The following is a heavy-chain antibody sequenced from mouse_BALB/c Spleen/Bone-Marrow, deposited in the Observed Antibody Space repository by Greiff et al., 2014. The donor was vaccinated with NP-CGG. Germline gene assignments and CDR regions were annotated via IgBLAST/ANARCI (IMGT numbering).Heavy chain of an antibody. V-gene: IGHV2-5*01. CDR3: AKKREIYYGYGAMDY. Sequence: QVQLQQPGPGLVQPSQSLSITCTVSGSSLTSYGVHWVRQSPGKGLEWLGVIWRGGSTDYNAAFMSRLSITKDNSKSQVFFKMNSLQADDTAIYYCAKKREIYYGYGAMDYWGQGTSVTVSS. J-gene: IGHJ4*01. CDR2: IWRGGST. CDR1: GSSLTSYG. D-gene: IGHD2-2*01.